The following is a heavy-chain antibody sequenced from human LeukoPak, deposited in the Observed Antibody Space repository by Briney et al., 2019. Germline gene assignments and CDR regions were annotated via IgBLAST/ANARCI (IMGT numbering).Heavy chain of an antibody. V-gene: IGHV3-48*03. CDR3: ARDKPSPGYSSSPDAFDI. D-gene: IGHD6-13*01. CDR1: GFTFSSYE. CDR2: ISSCGSTI. J-gene: IGHJ3*02. Sequence: GGSLRLSCAASGFTFSSYEMNWVRQAPGKGLEWVSYISSCGSTIYYADSVKGRFTISRDNAKNSLYLQMNSLRAEDTAVFYCARDKPSPGYSSSPDAFDIWGQGTMVTVSS.